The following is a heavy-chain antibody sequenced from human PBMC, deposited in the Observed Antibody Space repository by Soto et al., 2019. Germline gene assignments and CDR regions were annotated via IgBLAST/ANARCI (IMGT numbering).Heavy chain of an antibody. D-gene: IGHD1-1*01. J-gene: IGHJ5*02. CDR1: GYTLTELS. Sequence: ASVKVSCKVSGYTLTELSMHWVRQAPGKGLEWMGGFDPEDGETIYAQKFQGRVTMTEDTSTDTAYMELSSLRSEDTAVYYCATRSWNDESNYRNWFDPWGQGTLVTVS. CDR3: ATRSWNDESNYRNWFDP. V-gene: IGHV1-24*01. CDR2: FDPEDGET.